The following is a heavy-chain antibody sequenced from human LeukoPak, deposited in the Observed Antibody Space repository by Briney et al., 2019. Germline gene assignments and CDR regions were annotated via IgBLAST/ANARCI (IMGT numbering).Heavy chain of an antibody. CDR3: TGNYYGSGSYADFDY. J-gene: IGHJ4*02. CDR1: GFTFCGSA. D-gene: IGHD3-10*01. Sequence: GGSLRLSCAASGFTFCGSAMQWVRQASGKGLEWVGRIRSKANSYATAYAASVKGRFTISRDDSKNTAYLQMNSLKTEDTAVYYCTGNYYGSGSYADFDYWGQGTLVTVSS. V-gene: IGHV3-73*01. CDR2: IRSKANSYAT.